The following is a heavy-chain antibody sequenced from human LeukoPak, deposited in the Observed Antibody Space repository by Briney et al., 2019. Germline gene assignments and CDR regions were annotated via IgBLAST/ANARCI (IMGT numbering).Heavy chain of an antibody. J-gene: IGHJ4*02. D-gene: IGHD3-16*02. CDR2: ISGDGGGT. V-gene: IGHV3-43*02. CDR3: AKDTIGGLGELSCDY. CDR1: GFTFDDYA. Sequence: GGSLRLSCAASGFTFDDYAMHWVRQAPGKGLEWVSLISGDGGGTYYADSVKGRFTISRDNSKNSLYLQMNSLRTEDTALYYCAKDTIGGLGELSCDYWGQGTLVTVSS.